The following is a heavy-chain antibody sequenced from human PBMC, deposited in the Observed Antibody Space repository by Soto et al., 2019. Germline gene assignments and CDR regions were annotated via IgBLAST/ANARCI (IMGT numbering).Heavy chain of an antibody. CDR1: GGSISSGGYY. CDR2: IYYSGST. V-gene: IGHV4-31*03. CDR3: PWHNYDSRGTAVDV. J-gene: IGHJ6*02. D-gene: IGHD3-22*01. Sequence: QVQLQESGPGLVKPSQTLSLTCTVSGGSISSGGYYWSWIRQHPGKGLEWIGYIYYSGSTYYNPSLKSRVTMSIDTSMNRSPLKLCSVSAADTAVYYCPWHNYDSRGTAVDVWGQGTTVTVSS.